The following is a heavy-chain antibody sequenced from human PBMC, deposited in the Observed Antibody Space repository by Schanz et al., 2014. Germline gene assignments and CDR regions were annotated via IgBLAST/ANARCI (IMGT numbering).Heavy chain of an antibody. V-gene: IGHV3-30*03. J-gene: IGHJ4*02. CDR3: ARGRSLGWCDY. Sequence: QVQLVESGGGVVQPGRSLRLSCAGSGFSFSDYGMHWVRQAPGRGLEWVAVISHHGSERYYADSVKGRFTISRDNSKNTLYLQMHSLRAEDTAVYYCARGRSLGWCDYWGQGTLVTVSS. D-gene: IGHD2-21*01. CDR1: GFSFSDYG. CDR2: ISHHGSER.